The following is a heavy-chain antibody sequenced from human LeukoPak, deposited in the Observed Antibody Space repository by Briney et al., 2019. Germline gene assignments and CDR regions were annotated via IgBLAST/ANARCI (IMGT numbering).Heavy chain of an antibody. J-gene: IGHJ4*02. Sequence: SSETLSLTCTVSGGSVSSGSYYWSWLRQCPEKGLEWIGYVYYSGSTNYNPSLKSRVTISVDTSKNQFSLNLSSVTAADTAMYYCARAVLRYYFDFWGQGSLVTVSS. CDR2: VYYSGST. CDR1: GGSVSSGSYY. V-gene: IGHV4-61*01. D-gene: IGHD4/OR15-4a*01. CDR3: ARAVLRYYFDF.